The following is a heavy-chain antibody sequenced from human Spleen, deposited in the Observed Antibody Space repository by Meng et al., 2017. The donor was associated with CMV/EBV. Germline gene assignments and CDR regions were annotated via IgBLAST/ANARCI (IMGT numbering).Heavy chain of an antibody. D-gene: IGHD2-2*02. CDR3: ARGEWDIVVVPAAIGYDY. CDR2: ISSSSSYI. V-gene: IGHV3-21*01. Sequence: GGSLRLPCAASGFTFSSYSMNWVRQAPGKGLEWVSSISSSSSYIYYADSVKGRFTISRDNAKNSLYLQMNSLRAEDTAVYYCARGEWDIVVVPAAIGYDYWGQGTLVTVSS. J-gene: IGHJ4*02. CDR1: GFTFSSYS.